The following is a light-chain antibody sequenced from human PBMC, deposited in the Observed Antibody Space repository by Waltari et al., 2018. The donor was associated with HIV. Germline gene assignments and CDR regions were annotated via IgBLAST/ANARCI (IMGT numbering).Light chain of an antibody. CDR2: DTT. CDR1: SGPVTSGHH. J-gene: IGLJ2*01. CDR3: LLSYAGSRPVV. Sequence: QAVVTQEPSLTVSPGGTVSLTCGSSSGPVTSGHHPYWFQQKPGQAPRTLIYDTTSKHSWTPARFSGSLLGGKAALTLSGAQPEDEADYYCLLSYAGSRPVVFGGGTKLTVV. V-gene: IGLV7-46*01.